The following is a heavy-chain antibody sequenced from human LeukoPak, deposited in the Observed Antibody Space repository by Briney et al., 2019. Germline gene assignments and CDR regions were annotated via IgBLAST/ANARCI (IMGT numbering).Heavy chain of an antibody. CDR1: GFTVSSNY. Sequence: PGGSLGLSCAASGFTVSSNYMSWVRQAPGKGLEWVSVIYSGGSTYYADSVKGRFTISRDNSKNTLYLQMNSLRAEDTAVYYCARDLLVYYGSGSCYNSWGQGTLVTVSS. D-gene: IGHD3-10*01. CDR3: ARDLLVYYGSGSCYNS. J-gene: IGHJ4*02. CDR2: IYSGGST. V-gene: IGHV3-66*02.